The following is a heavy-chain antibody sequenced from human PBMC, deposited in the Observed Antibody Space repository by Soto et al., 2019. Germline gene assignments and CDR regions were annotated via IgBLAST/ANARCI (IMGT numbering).Heavy chain of an antibody. J-gene: IGHJ4*02. V-gene: IGHV1-46*01. CDR2: INPSGGST. D-gene: IGHD5-12*01. Sequence: QVQLVQSGAEVKKPGASVKVSCKASGYTFTSYYMHWVRQAPGQGLEWMGIINPSGGSTSYAQKFQGRVTMTRDTSTSTVYMELSSLGSEDTAVYYCARIAPVEMATDYWGQGTLVTVSS. CDR3: ARIAPVEMATDY. CDR1: GYTFTSYY.